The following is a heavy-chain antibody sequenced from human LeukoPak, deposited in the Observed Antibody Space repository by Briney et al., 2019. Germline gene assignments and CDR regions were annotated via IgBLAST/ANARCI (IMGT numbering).Heavy chain of an antibody. D-gene: IGHD6-19*01. CDR3: ARGGGNKQWLTWFDP. CDR2: INHSGST. V-gene: IGHV4-34*01. CDR1: GGSSSGYC. J-gene: IGHJ5*02. Sequence: SETLSLTCAVYGGSSSGYCWSWIRQPPGKGLEWIGEINHSGSTNYNPSLKSRVTISVDTSKNQLSLKLSSVTAADTAVYYCARGGGNKQWLTWFDPWGQGTLVTVSS.